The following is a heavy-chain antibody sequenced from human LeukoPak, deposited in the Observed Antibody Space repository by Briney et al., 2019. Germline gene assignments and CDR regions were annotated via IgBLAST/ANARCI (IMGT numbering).Heavy chain of an antibody. CDR1: GFTFDDYA. D-gene: IGHD4-17*01. CDR3: ARGRYGDSSWFDP. J-gene: IGHJ5*02. Sequence: PGRSLRLSCAASGFTFDDYAMHWVRQAPGEGLEWVSGISWNSGSIGYADSVKGRFTISRDNAKNSLYLQMNSLRAEDTAVYYCARGRYGDSSWFDPWGQGTLVTVSS. CDR2: ISWNSGSI. V-gene: IGHV3-9*01.